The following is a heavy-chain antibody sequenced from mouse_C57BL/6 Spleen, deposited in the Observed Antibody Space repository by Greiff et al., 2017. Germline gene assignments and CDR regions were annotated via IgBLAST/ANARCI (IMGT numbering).Heavy chain of an antibody. J-gene: IGHJ2*01. Sequence: VQLVESGAELVRPGASVTLSCKASGYTFTDYEMHWVKQTPVHGLEWIGAIDPETGGTAYNQKFKGKAILTADKSSSTAYMELRSLTSEDSAVYYCTRSGLPPGFDYWGQGTTLTVSS. CDR2: IDPETGGT. D-gene: IGHD2-4*01. CDR1: GYTFTDYE. CDR3: TRSGLPPGFDY. V-gene: IGHV1-15*01.